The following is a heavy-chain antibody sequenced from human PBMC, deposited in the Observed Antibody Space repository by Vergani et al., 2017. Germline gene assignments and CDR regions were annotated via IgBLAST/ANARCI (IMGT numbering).Heavy chain of an antibody. D-gene: IGHD3-10*01. CDR2: IRADTGDT. Sequence: QVQLVQSGPEVKRPGASVKVSCKTSGYTFFNYGVNWIRRAPGQGFEWLGWIRADTGDTKYSERLQDRVTLTTDSSTNTAYMELRSLKSDDTAVYYCARDGTSSYGSGSFYLFDYWGQGTLVPVSS. J-gene: IGHJ4*02. CDR3: ARDGTSSYGSGSFYLFDY. CDR1: GYTFFNYG. V-gene: IGHV1-18*04.